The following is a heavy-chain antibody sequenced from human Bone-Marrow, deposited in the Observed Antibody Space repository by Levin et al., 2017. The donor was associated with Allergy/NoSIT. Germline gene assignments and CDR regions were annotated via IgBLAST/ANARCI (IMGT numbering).Heavy chain of an antibody. CDR2: INPNGGGT. D-gene: IGHD3-10*01. V-gene: IGHV1-46*01. CDR3: SREGTSSQHDY. J-gene: IGHJ4*02. Sequence: GESLKISCKASGYDFTISFIHWVRQAPGQGLEWVGKINPNGGGTTYAQKFQGRVAMTSDTSTATAYMELSRLTFNDTAVYYCSREGTSSQHDYWGQGTLVTVSS. CDR1: GYDFTISF.